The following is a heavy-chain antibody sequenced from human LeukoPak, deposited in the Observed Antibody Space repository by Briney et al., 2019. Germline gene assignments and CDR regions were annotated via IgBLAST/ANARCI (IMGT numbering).Heavy chain of an antibody. V-gene: IGHV3-9*01. CDR1: GFTFDDYA. D-gene: IGHD3-10*01. J-gene: IGHJ4*02. CDR2: TSWNSGRI. Sequence: GGSLRLSCAASGFTFDDYAMHWVRQAPGKGLEWVSGTSWNSGRIGYADSVKGRFTISRDNAKNSLYLQMNSLRPEDTAFYYCTKAYGSGSYTSPFDYWGQGTLVTVSS. CDR3: TKAYGSGSYTSPFDY.